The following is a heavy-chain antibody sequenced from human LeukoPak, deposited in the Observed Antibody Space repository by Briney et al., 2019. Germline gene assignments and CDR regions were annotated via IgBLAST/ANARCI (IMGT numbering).Heavy chain of an antibody. CDR1: GFTFSSNA. CDR3: AKDPMTTVTTVDSD. Sequence: GGSLRLSCAASGFTFSSNAMSWVRQAPGKGLEWVSSISGSDGSSDGSTYYADSVKGRFTISRDNSKNTLYLQMNSLRAEDTAVYYCAKDPMTTVTTVDSDWGKGTLVTVSS. V-gene: IGHV3-23*01. D-gene: IGHD4-17*01. J-gene: IGHJ4*02. CDR2: ISGSDGSSDGST.